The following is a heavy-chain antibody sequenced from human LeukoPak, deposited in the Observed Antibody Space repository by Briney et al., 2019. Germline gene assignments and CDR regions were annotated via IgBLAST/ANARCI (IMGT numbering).Heavy chain of an antibody. CDR3: ARAFPPLLWFGELSTWLDP. J-gene: IGHJ5*02. V-gene: IGHV1-18*01. Sequence: GASVKVSCKASGYTFTSYGIRWVRPAPGQGLEWMGWISAYNGNTNYAQKLQGRVTMTTDTSTSTAYMELRSLRSDDTAVYYCARAFPPLLWFGELSTWLDPWGQGTLVTVSS. CDR1: GYTFTSYG. D-gene: IGHD3-10*01. CDR2: ISAYNGNT.